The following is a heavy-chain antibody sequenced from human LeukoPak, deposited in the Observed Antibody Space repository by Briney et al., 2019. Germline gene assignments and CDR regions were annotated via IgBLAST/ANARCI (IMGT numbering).Heavy chain of an antibody. D-gene: IGHD1-26*01. J-gene: IGHJ4*02. CDR2: ISSSSSYI. V-gene: IGHV3-21*01. CDR3: ARDGASGSYYFDY. Sequence: PGGSLRLSCAASGFTFSSYSMNWVRQAPGKGLEWVSSISSSSSYIYYADSAKGRFTISRDNAKNSLYLQMNSLRAEDTAVYYCARDGASGSYYFDYRGQGTLVTVSS. CDR1: GFTFSSYS.